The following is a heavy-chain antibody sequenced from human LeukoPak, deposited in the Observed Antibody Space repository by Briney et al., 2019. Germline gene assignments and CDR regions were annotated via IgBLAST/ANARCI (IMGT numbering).Heavy chain of an antibody. V-gene: IGHV4-39*07. CDR2: IYHSGST. J-gene: IGHJ6*03. Sequence: SETLSLTCTVSGGSISSGSYYWGWIRQPPGKGLEWIGSIYHSGSTYYNPSLKSRVTISVDTSKNQFSLKLSSVTAADTAVYYCARLAADYYYYMDVWGKGTTVTVSS. CDR1: GGSISSGSYY. CDR3: ARLAADYYYYMDV.